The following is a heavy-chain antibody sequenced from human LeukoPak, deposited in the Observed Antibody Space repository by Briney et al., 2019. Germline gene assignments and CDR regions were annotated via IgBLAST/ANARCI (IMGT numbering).Heavy chain of an antibody. Sequence: GGSLRLSCAASGFSFSSNWMQWVRQVPGKGLVWVSRINNDGINTMYADSVKGRFTVSRDNAKNTLYLQMNSLRAEDTAVYYCASPPLIAGWGHGTLVTVSS. J-gene: IGHJ4*01. D-gene: IGHD6-13*01. CDR2: INNDGINT. V-gene: IGHV3-74*03. CDR1: GFSFSSNW. CDR3: ASPPLIAG.